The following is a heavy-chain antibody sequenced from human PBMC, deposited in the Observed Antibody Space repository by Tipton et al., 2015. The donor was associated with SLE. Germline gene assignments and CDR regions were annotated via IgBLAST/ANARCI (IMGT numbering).Heavy chain of an antibody. V-gene: IGHV1-2*02. J-gene: IGHJ4*02. CDR1: RYTFTDYY. Sequence: QVQLVQSGAEVKKPGASVKVSCNTSRYTFTDYYMHWVRQAPGQGLEWLGWINLNSAGTNYAQRFQDRVTMTRDTSINTAFMDLSGLRSDDTAVYFCAAGDWDLFEFWGQGTLITVST. CDR3: AAGDWDLFEF. D-gene: IGHD3/OR15-3a*01. CDR2: INLNSAGT.